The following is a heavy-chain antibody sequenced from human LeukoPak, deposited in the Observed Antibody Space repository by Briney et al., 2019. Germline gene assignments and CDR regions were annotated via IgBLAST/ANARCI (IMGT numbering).Heavy chain of an antibody. CDR2: ITHIGST. V-gene: IGHV4-59*01. Sequence: PSETLSLTCTVSGGSISSYYWSWIRQSPGKGLEWIGYITHIGSTNYSPSLKNRVTISVDTSKNQFSLRLTSVTAADTAVYYCACTKGGRSSGWQLEVNWGQGTLVTVSS. CDR3: ACTKGGRSSGWQLEVN. CDR1: GGSISSYY. D-gene: IGHD6-19*01. J-gene: IGHJ4*02.